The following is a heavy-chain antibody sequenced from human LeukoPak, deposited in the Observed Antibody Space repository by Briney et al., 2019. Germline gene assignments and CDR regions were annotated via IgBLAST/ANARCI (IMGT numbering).Heavy chain of an antibody. J-gene: IGHJ6*03. V-gene: IGHV4-4*07. CDR3: ARDLEGIDSRSWYSYYYMDV. CDR1: GGSTSTYY. CDR2: ISTSDST. D-gene: IGHD6-13*01. Sequence: SETLSLTCTVSGGSTSTYYWSWIRQPAGKGLEWVGRISTSDSTNYNPSLKSRVTMSVDTSKNQFSLKLTTVTAADTAVYYCARDLEGIDSRSWYSYYYMDVWGKGTTVTVSS.